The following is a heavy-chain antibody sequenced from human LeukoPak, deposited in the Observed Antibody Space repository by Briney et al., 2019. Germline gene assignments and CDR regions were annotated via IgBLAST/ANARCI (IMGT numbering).Heavy chain of an antibody. Sequence: GGSLRPSCVASEFTVRSNCMSWVRQAPGKGLEWVSVLHSGGDTYYADSVKGRFTISRDDSKNTLYLQMNSLRAEDTAVYYCARGKVYYYYDYWGQGTLVTVSS. CDR3: ARGKVYYYYDY. CDR2: LHSGGDT. V-gene: IGHV3-53*01. D-gene: IGHD5/OR15-5a*01. J-gene: IGHJ4*02. CDR1: EFTVRSNC.